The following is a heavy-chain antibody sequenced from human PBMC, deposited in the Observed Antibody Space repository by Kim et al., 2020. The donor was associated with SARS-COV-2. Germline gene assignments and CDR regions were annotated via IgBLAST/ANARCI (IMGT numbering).Heavy chain of an antibody. V-gene: IGHV7-4-1*01. CDR3: ARDMAVPDTVVCG. CDR1: GYTFTSYA. CDR2: INTNTGNP. J-gene: IGHJ1*01. D-gene: IGHD6-19*01. Sequence: ASVKVSCKASGYTFTSYAMNWGRQAPGQGLEWMGWINTNTGNPTYAQGFKGRFAFPSDTSVSTAYLHIRSLKAEDTAVYYCARDMAVPDTVVCGWGQGTL.